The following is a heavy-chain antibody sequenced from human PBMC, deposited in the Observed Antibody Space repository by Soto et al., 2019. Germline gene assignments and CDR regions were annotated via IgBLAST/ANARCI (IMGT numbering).Heavy chain of an antibody. CDR3: AKNQGVELVPLATVDWFDP. D-gene: IGHD1-26*01. V-gene: IGHV3-23*01. CDR2: ISGSGFKK. J-gene: IGHJ5*02. CDR1: GFAFSTYA. Sequence: EVQLLESGGALEHPGGSLRLSCAASGFAFSTYAMTWVRQAPGKGLEWVSVISGSGFKKYYADSVKGRFTISRDNSKSTVYLELNNLSAEDTAVYHCAKNQGVELVPLATVDWFDPWGQGSVVTVSS.